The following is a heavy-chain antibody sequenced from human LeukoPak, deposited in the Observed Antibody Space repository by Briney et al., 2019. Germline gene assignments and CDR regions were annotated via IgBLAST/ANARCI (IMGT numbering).Heavy chain of an antibody. V-gene: IGHV3-15*01. Sequence: GGSLRLSCAASGFTFSNAWMSWVRQAPGKGLEWVGRIKSKTEGGTTDYAAPVKGRFTISRDDSKNTLYLQMNSLKTEDTAVYYCTKLYCSGGSCYSYWFDPWGQGTLVTVSS. CDR1: GFTFSNAW. J-gene: IGHJ5*02. D-gene: IGHD2-15*01. CDR3: TKLYCSGGSCYSYWFDP. CDR2: IKSKTEGGTT.